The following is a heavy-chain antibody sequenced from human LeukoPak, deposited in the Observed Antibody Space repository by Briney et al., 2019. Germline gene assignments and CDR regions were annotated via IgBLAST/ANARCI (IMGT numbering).Heavy chain of an antibody. CDR2: IYYSGCT. CDR1: GGSISSYY. D-gene: IGHD3-10*01. Sequence: PSETLSLTCTVSGGSISSYYWSWIRQPPGKGLEWIGYIYYSGCTNYNPSLKSRVTISVDTSKNQFSLKLSSVTAADTAVYYCAREHGSGSYGWFDPWSQGTLVTVSS. V-gene: IGHV4-59*01. CDR3: AREHGSGSYGWFDP. J-gene: IGHJ5*02.